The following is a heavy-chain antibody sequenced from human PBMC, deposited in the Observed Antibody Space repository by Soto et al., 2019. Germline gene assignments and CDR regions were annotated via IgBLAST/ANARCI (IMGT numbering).Heavy chain of an antibody. CDR3: TRGDAGDY. Sequence: EVQLVAAGGGLVQPGRSLRLSCSASGFTFGDYAVSWFRQAPGKGLEGVGFVRRATYGGTTEYAASVKGRFTVSRDDSKSVAYLQMNSLKIEDAAMYYCTRGDAGDYWGQGALVTVSS. CDR1: GFTFGDYA. CDR2: VRRATYGGTT. J-gene: IGHJ4*02. V-gene: IGHV3-49*03.